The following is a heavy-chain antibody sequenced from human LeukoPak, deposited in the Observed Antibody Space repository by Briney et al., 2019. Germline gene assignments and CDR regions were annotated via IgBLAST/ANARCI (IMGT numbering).Heavy chain of an antibody. V-gene: IGHV4-59*01. CDR3: ARGSSWEYNWVDP. CDR1: GGSISSYL. CDR2: IYYSGST. J-gene: IGHJ5*02. Sequence: SETLSLTRTLSGGSISSYLWSWIRPPPGKGLEWIGYIYYSGSTNYNPSLKSRVTISVDTSKNQYSLKLNSVTAADAAVYDCARGSSWEYNWVDPRGQGTLVTVSS. D-gene: IGHD6-13*01.